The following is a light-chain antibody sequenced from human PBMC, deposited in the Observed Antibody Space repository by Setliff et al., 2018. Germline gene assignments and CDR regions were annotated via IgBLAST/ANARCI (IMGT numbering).Light chain of an antibody. Sequence: QSALTQPRSVSGSPGQSVTISCTGTNSDVGGYKYVSWYQQHTGKAPRFMIYDVSKRPSGVPDRFSGSKSGNTASLTISGLQAEDEADYYCCSYAGIYTYVFGSGTKVTVL. CDR2: DVS. V-gene: IGLV2-11*01. CDR1: NSDVGGYKY. CDR3: CSYAGIYTYV. J-gene: IGLJ1*01.